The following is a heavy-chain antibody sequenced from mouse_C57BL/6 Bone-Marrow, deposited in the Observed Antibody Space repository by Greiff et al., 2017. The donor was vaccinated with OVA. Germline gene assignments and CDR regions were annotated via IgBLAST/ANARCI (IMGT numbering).Heavy chain of an antibody. CDR3: ARWDYDGNAMDY. CDR1: GYTFTSYG. D-gene: IGHD2-4*01. J-gene: IGHJ4*01. CDR2: IYPRSGNT. V-gene: IGHV1-81*01. Sequence: SGAELARPGASVKLSCKASGYTFTSYGISWVKQRTGQGLEWIGEIYPRSGNTYYNEKFKGKATLTADKSSSTAYMELRSLTSEDSAVYFCARWDYDGNAMDYWGQGTSVTVSS.